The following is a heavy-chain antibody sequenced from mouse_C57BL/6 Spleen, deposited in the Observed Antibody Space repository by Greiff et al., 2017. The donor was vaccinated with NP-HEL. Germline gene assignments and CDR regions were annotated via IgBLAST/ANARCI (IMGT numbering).Heavy chain of an antibody. Sequence: VNVVESGPELVKPGASVKISCKASGYAFSSSWMNWVKQRPGKGLEWIGRIYPGDGDTNYNGKFKGKATLTADKSSSTAYMQLSSLTSEDSAVYFCAMLDYDGYYGYYAMDYWGQGTSVTVSS. J-gene: IGHJ4*01. D-gene: IGHD2-3*01. CDR2: IYPGDGDT. CDR1: GYAFSSSW. CDR3: AMLDYDGYYGYYAMDY. V-gene: IGHV1-82*01.